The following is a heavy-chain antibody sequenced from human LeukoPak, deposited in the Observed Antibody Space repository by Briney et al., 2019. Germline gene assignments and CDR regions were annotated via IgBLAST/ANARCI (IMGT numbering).Heavy chain of an antibody. CDR3: ARRWGYSSSWCPDY. J-gene: IGHJ4*02. CDR2: IDHSGST. D-gene: IGHD6-13*01. CDR1: GGSFSGYY. V-gene: IGHV4-34*01. Sequence: KSSETLSLTCAVYGGSFSGYYWSWIRQPPGKGLEWIGEIDHSGSTNYKPSLKSRVTISVNTSKNQFSLKLSSETDADTAVYYCARRWGYSSSWCPDYWGQGTLVSVSS.